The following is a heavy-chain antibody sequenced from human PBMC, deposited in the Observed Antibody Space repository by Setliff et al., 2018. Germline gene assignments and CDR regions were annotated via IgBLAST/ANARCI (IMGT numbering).Heavy chain of an antibody. CDR3: ASLNWNHLYYYMDV. V-gene: IGHV3-21*01. Sequence: PGGSLRLSCAASGFTFSSYSMNWVRQAPGKGLEWVSSISSKNSYIYYADSVKGRFTISRDNAKNSLYLQMNSLRAEDTAVYYCASLNWNHLYYYMDVWGKGTTVTVSS. CDR1: GFTFSSYS. D-gene: IGHD1-1*01. CDR2: ISSKNSYI. J-gene: IGHJ6*03.